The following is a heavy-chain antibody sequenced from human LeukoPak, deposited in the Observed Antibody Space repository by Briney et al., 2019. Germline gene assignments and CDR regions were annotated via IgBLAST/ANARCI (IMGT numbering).Heavy chain of an antibody. CDR2: ISTSSSYI. D-gene: IGHD2-15*01. V-gene: IGHV3-21*01. J-gene: IGHJ4*02. Sequence: PGGSLRLSCAASGFTFSRNSMNWVRQAPGKGLEWVSSISTSSSYIHYADSVKGRFTISRDNAKNSLYLQMNSLRAEDTAVYYCARSGDCSGGSCYSPYFDYWGQGTLVTVSS. CDR1: GFTFSRNS. CDR3: ARSGDCSGGSCYSPYFDY.